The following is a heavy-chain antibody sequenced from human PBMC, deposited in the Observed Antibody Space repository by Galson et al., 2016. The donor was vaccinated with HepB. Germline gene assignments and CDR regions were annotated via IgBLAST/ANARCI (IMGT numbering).Heavy chain of an antibody. J-gene: IGHJ6*03. CDR2: ISWDGGFT. CDR3: ATSGGYSTGWGHYYNYYMDV. D-gene: IGHD6-19*01. Sequence: SLRLSCAASGFTFDDYTMHWVRQAPGKGLEWVALISWDGGFTTQADSVLGRFSISRDNTKNSLYLQMDSLRSEDTALYYCATSGGYSTGWGHYYNYYMDVWGQGTAVTVSS. CDR1: GFTFDDYT. V-gene: IGHV3-43*01.